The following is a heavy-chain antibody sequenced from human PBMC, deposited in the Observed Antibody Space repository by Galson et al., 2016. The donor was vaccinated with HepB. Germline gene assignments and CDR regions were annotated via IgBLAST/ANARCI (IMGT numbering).Heavy chain of an antibody. CDR1: GFTFSSYA. J-gene: IGHJ4*02. D-gene: IGHD1-1*01. CDR2: ISDSSSII. CDR3: ARTGLAPIFDS. Sequence: SLRLSCAASGFTFSSYAMTWVRQAPGKGLEWVSYISDSSSIIYYADSAKGRFTISRDNAKNSLYLQMHSLRAEDTAVYYCARTGLAPIFDSWGQGTLVTVSS. V-gene: IGHV3-48*04.